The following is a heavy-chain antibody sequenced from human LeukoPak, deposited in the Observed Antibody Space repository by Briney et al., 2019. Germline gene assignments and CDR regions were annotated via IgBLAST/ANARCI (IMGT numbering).Heavy chain of an antibody. J-gene: IGHJ4*02. D-gene: IGHD1-26*01. CDR1: GGSFSGYY. CDR3: ARWEGGSYYDFDY. V-gene: IGHV4-34*01. Sequence: SGTLSLTCAVYGGSFSGYYWSWIRQPPGKGLEWIGEINHSGSTNYNPSLKSRATLSVDTSKNQFSLKLSSVTAADTAVYYCARWEGGSYYDFDYGGQGTLVTVSS. CDR2: INHSGST.